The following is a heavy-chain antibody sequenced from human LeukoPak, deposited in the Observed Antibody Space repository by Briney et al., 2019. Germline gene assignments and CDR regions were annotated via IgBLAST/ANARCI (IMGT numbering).Heavy chain of an antibody. V-gene: IGHV3-23*01. D-gene: IGHD2-2*02. CDR3: ARLGCSSTSCYRAGANWFDP. Sequence: GGSLRLSCAGSGFTFSSYAMSWVRQAPGKGLEWVSAISDSGDGTYYADSVKARFTISRDNSKNTVDLQMSSLRAEDTAVYYCARLGCSSTSCYRAGANWFDPWGQGTLVTVSS. CDR1: GFTFSSYA. J-gene: IGHJ5*02. CDR2: ISDSGDGT.